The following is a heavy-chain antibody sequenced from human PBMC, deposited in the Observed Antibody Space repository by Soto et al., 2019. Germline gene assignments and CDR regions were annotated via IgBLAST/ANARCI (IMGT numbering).Heavy chain of an antibody. CDR1: GFTFSSYS. D-gene: IGHD3-3*01. CDR2: IDSDGSST. J-gene: IGHJ5*02. CDR3: ATVEGYDFWSGYYTGEVWFDP. Sequence: PGGSLRLSCAASGFTFSSYSMNWVRQAPGKGLVWVSRIDSDGSSTSYADSVKGRFTISRDNAKNTLYLQMNSLRAEDTAVYYCATVEGYDFWSGYYTGEVWFDPWGQGTLVTVSS. V-gene: IGHV3-74*01.